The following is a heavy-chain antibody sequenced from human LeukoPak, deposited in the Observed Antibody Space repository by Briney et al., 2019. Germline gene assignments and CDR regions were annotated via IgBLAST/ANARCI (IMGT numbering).Heavy chain of an antibody. CDR3: ANSYYDSSGYRFPRSGSAFDI. CDR2: INHSGGST. CDR1: GYTFTSYY. V-gene: IGHV1-46*01. D-gene: IGHD3-22*01. J-gene: IGHJ3*02. Sequence: ASVKVSCKASGYTFTSYYMHWVRQAPGQGLEWMGIINHSGGSTSYAQKFQGRVTMTRDMSTSTDYMELSSLRSEDTAVYYCANSYYDSSGYRFPRSGSAFDIWGQGTMVTVSS.